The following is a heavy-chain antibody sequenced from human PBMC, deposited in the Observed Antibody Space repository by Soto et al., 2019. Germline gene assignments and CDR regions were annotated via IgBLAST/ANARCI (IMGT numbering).Heavy chain of an antibody. V-gene: IGHV3-21*01. D-gene: IGHD4-17*01. Sequence: EVQLVESGGGLVKPGGSLRLSCAASGFTFSSYSMNWVRQAPGKGLEWVSSISSSSSYIYYADSVKGRFTISRDNAKNSLYLQMNSLRAEDTAVYYCARDGVGPGYGDHEGYYYYYYYMDVWGKGTTVTVSS. CDR2: ISSSSSYI. J-gene: IGHJ6*03. CDR3: ARDGVGPGYGDHEGYYYYYYYMDV. CDR1: GFTFSSYS.